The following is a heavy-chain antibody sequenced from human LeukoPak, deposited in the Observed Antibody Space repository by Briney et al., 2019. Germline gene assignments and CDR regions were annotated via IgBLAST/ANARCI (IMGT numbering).Heavy chain of an antibody. CDR3: ARCTASCYANAFDV. CDR1: GFTFKNNA. V-gene: IGHV3-23*01. D-gene: IGHD2-2*01. Sequence: GGSLRLSCATSGFTFKNNAMSWVRQAPGKGLEWVSAITVGGDATEYADSVKGRFTISRNNSKNTLYLQMNSLRPDDTAVYYCARCTASCYANAFDVWGQGTLLTVSS. J-gene: IGHJ3*01. CDR2: ITVGGDAT.